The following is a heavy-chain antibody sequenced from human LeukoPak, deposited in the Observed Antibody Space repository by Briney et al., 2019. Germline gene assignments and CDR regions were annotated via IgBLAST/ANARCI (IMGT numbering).Heavy chain of an antibody. CDR1: GGSISSSSYY. Sequence: YPSETLSLTCTVSGGSISSSSYYWGSIRQPPGKGLEWIGSIYYSGSTYYNPSLKSRVTISVDTSKNQFSLKLSSVTAADTAVYYCARDVDTAMVTEDIWGQGTMVTVSS. CDR3: ARDVDTAMVTEDI. D-gene: IGHD5-18*01. J-gene: IGHJ3*02. CDR2: IYYSGST. V-gene: IGHV4-39*01.